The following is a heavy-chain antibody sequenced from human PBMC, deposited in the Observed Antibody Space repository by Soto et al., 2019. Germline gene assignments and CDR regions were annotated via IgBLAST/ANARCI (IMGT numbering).Heavy chain of an antibody. J-gene: IGHJ4*02. CDR1: GYTFTSYG. CDR2: ISAYNGNT. V-gene: IGHV1-18*04. CDR3: ARDCSSTSCFTPRGARQPWGETDFDY. D-gene: IGHD2-2*02. Sequence: QVQLVQSGAEVKKPGASVKVSCKASGYTFTSYGISWVRQAPGQGLEWMGWISAYNGNTNYAQKLQGRVTMTTDTSTSTAYMELRSLRSDDTAVYYCARDCSSTSCFTPRGARQPWGETDFDYWGQGTLVTVSS.